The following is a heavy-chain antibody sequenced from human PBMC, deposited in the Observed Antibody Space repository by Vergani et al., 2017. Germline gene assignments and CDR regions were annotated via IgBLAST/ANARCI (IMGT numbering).Heavy chain of an antibody. CDR1: GFTFSSYS. Sequence: EVQLVESGGGLVKPGGSLRLSCAASGFTFSSYSMNWVRQAPGKGLEWVSSISSSSSYIYYADSVKGRFTISRDNAKNSLYRQMNSLRAEDTAVYYCARVRCSSTSCPKGYYYYYYMDVWGKGTTVTVSS. J-gene: IGHJ6*03. V-gene: IGHV3-21*01. CDR3: ARVRCSSTSCPKGYYYYYYMDV. D-gene: IGHD2-2*01. CDR2: ISSSSSYI.